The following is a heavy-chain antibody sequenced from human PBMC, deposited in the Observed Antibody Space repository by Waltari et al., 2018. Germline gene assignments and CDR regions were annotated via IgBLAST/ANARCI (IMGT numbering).Heavy chain of an antibody. J-gene: IGHJ6*03. CDR2: ISGSGTYI. V-gene: IGHV3-21*06. Sequence: EVQLVESGGGLVKPGGSLRLSCAASGFAFSNYNMNWVRQAPGKGLEWVSSISGSGTYIYYPDSVKGRFTISRDNAKNSLFLQMNSLRAEDTAVYYCARENLGVIIFHYYFMDVWGKGTTVTISS. CDR1: GFAFSNYN. CDR3: ARENLGVIIFHYYFMDV. D-gene: IGHD3-3*01.